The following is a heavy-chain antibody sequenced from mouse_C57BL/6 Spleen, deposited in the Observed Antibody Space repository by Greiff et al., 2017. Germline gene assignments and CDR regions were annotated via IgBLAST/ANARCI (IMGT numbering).Heavy chain of an antibody. D-gene: IGHD4-1*01. J-gene: IGHJ2*01. CDR2: ISSGSSTI. CDR3: ARGGLGSGFGY. V-gene: IGHV5-17*01. CDR1: GFTFSDYG. Sequence: EVQLVESGGGLVKPGGSLKLSCAAPGFTFSDYGMHWVRQAPEKGLEWVAYISSGSSTIYYADTVKGRFTISRDNAKNTLFLQMTSLRSEDTAMYYCARGGLGSGFGYWGQGTTLTVSS.